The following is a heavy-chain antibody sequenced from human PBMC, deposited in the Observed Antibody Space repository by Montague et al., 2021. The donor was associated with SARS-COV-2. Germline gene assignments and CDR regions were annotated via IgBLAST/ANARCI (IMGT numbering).Heavy chain of an antibody. J-gene: IGHJ6*02. V-gene: IGHV4-34*01. Sequence: SETLSLTCAVSGGSFSGYYWSWIRQPPGKGLEWIGEINHSGSTNYNPSLKSRVTIPVDTSKNQFSLKLSSVTAADTAVYYCAGAGVAAGTTATPYYYYYGMDIWGQGTTVTVSS. CDR2: INHSGST. D-gene: IGHD6-13*01. CDR1: GGSFSGYY. CDR3: AGAGVAAGTTATPYYYYYGMDI.